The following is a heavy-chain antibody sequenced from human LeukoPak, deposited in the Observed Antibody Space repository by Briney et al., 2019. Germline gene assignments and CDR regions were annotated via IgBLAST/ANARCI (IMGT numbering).Heavy chain of an antibody. CDR3: ARNPIAGGYCSSTSCYVVDY. CDR2: IYTNENT. CDR1: GGSISTYY. D-gene: IGHD2-2*01. Sequence: SETLSLTCTVSGGSISTYYWSWIRQPAGKGLEWIRRIYTNENTNYNPSLRSRVTMSVDTSKNQFSLKLSSVTAADTAVYYCARNPIAGGYCSSTSCYVVDYWGQGTLVTVSS. V-gene: IGHV4-4*07. J-gene: IGHJ4*02.